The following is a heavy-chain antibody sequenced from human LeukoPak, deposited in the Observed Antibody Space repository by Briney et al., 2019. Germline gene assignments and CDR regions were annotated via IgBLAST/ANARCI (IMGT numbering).Heavy chain of an antibody. CDR3: ASFYGSGSYSYYGMDV. V-gene: IGHV1-24*01. CDR2: FDREDGET. CDR1: GYTLTELS. Sequence: ASVKVSCKVSGYTLTELSTHWVRQAPGKGLEWMGGFDREDGETIYAQKFQGRVTMTEDTSTDTAYMELSSLRSEDTAVYYCASFYGSGSYSYYGMDVWGKGTTVTVSS. J-gene: IGHJ6*04. D-gene: IGHD3-10*01.